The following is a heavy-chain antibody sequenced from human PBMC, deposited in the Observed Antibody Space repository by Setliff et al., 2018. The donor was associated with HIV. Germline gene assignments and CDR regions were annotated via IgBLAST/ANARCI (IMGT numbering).Heavy chain of an antibody. CDR2: IKQDGSEK. D-gene: IGHD3-10*01. V-gene: IGHV3-7*01. CDR3: ASVLRYYGSGSYPFGY. Sequence: GGSLRLSCAASGFTFSTYWMSWVRQAPGKGLEWVANIKQDGSEKYYVGSVKGRFTISRDNAKNSLYLQMNSLRAEDTAVYYCASVLRYYGSGSYPFGYWGQGTLVTVSS. J-gene: IGHJ4*02. CDR1: GFTFSTYW.